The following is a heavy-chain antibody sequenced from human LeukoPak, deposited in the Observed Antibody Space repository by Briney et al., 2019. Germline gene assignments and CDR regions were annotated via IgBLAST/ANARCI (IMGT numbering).Heavy chain of an antibody. CDR2: IRRGANRYTT. Sequence: PGGSLRLSCTGSGFTFSDYILDWVRQAPGKGLEWLGRIRRGANRYTTEYAASVKGRFTISRDDSKNSLYLHMNSLKIEDTAVYHCSRDGAAGDNSAFHIWGQGTMVTVSS. CDR1: GFTFSDYI. D-gene: IGHD6-25*01. CDR3: SRDGAAGDNSAFHI. V-gene: IGHV3-72*01. J-gene: IGHJ3*02.